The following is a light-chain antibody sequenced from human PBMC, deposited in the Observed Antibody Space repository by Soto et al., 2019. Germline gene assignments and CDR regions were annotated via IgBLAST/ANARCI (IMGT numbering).Light chain of an antibody. V-gene: IGKV1-39*01. CDR1: QRISTY. CDR2: GAS. J-gene: IGKJ4*01. CDR3: QQTYTTPLT. Sequence: DIYMAQSASSLSASLGDRVTITCRARQRISTYLNWYQQKPGEAPKLLIYGASSLQSGVPSRFRGSGSGTDFTLTINSLQREDFEPYFCQQTYTTPLTFGGGTKVDIK.